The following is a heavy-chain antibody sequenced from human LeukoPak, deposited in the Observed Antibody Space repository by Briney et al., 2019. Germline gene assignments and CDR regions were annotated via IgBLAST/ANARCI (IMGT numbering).Heavy chain of an antibody. Sequence: PGGSLRLSCAASGFTFSSYATSWVRQAPGKGLEWVSAISGSGGSTYYADSVKGRFTISRDNSKNTLYLQMNSLRAEDTAVYYCAKDSPYYYYDSSGYYSYFDYWGQGTLVTVSS. CDR2: ISGSGGST. CDR3: AKDSPYYYYDSSGYYSYFDY. V-gene: IGHV3-23*01. CDR1: GFTFSSYA. D-gene: IGHD3-22*01. J-gene: IGHJ4*02.